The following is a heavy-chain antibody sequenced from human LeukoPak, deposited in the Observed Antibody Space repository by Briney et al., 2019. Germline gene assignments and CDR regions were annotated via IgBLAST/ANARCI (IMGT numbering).Heavy chain of an antibody. V-gene: IGHV3-15*01. D-gene: IGHD3-9*01. CDR2: IKSKTDGGTT. CDR1: GFTFSNAW. Sequence: GGSLRLSCAASGFTFSNAWVSWVRQAPGKGLEWVGRIKSKTDGGTTDYAAPVKGRFTISRDDSKNTLYLQMNSLKTEDTAVYYCTTHIPYDILTGYTDAFDIWGQGTMVTVSS. CDR3: TTHIPYDILTGYTDAFDI. J-gene: IGHJ3*02.